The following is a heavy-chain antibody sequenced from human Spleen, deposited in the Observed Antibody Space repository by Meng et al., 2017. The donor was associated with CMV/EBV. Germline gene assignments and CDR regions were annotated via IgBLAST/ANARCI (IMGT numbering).Heavy chain of an antibody. Sequence: GESLKISCAASGFTFDDYGMSWVRQAPGKGLEWVGRIKSKTDGGTTDYAAPVKGRFTISRDDSKSTLYLQVNSLKTEDTAVYYCTTHSGSSHLIYWGQGTLVTVSS. CDR1: GFTFDDYG. D-gene: IGHD6-13*01. V-gene: IGHV3-15*01. CDR2: IKSKTDGGTT. CDR3: TTHSGSSHLIY. J-gene: IGHJ4*02.